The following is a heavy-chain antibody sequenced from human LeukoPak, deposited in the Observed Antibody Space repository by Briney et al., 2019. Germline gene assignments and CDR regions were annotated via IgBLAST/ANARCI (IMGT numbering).Heavy chain of an antibody. Sequence: PGGSLRLSCAAFGFTFSAFSMNWVRQAPGKGLEWVSAISSSSSDIYYTDSVKGRFTISRDNANNFLYLQVSSLRAEDTAVYYCATGYTSGTRIDYWGRGTLVSVSS. D-gene: IGHD6-19*01. CDR3: ATGYTSGTRIDY. J-gene: IGHJ4*02. CDR2: ISSSSSDI. CDR1: GFTFSAFS. V-gene: IGHV3-21*01.